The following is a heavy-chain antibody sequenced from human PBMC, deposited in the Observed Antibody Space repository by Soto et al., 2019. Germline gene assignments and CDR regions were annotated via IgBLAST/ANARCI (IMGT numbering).Heavy chain of an antibody. CDR3: AKFGMATTKRSPPYYIDY. CDR2: ISGSGGGT. V-gene: IGHV3-23*01. CDR1: GFTFSSYA. Sequence: QPGGSLRLSCAASGFTFSSYAMSWVRQAPGKGLEWVSSISGSGGGTYYADSVKGRFTFPRDNSKNTLYLQMNSLRAEDTAVYYCAKFGMATTKRSPPYYIDYWGQGALVTVSS. D-gene: IGHD1-1*01. J-gene: IGHJ4*02.